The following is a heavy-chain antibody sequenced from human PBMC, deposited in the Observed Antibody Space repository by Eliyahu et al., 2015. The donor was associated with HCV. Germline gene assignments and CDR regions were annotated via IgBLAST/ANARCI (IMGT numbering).Heavy chain of an antibody. J-gene: IGHJ1*01. CDR2: ISSSSSYI. V-gene: IGHV3-21*01. CDR3: ARARAPARMLGAFQH. CDR1: XFPXSXXS. Sequence: EVQLVESGGGLVKPGGSLRLSCAASXFPXSXXSXNWVRQAPGKGLEWVSSISSSSSYIYYADSVKGRFTISRDNAKNSLYLQMNSLRAEDTAVYYCARARAPARMLGAFQHWGQGTLVTVSS. D-gene: IGHD3-10*02.